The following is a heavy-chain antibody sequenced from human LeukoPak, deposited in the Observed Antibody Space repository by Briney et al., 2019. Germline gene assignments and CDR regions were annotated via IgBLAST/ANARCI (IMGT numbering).Heavy chain of an antibody. J-gene: IGHJ6*02. CDR3: AKDSGYSYGLYYYYGMGV. CDR2: ISYDGSNK. Sequence: GGSLRLSCAASGFTFSSYGMHWVRQAPGKGLEWVAVISYDGSNKYYADSVKGRFTISRDNSKNTLYLQMNSLRAEDTAVYYCAKDSGYSYGLYYYYGMGVWGQGTTVTVSS. D-gene: IGHD5-18*01. V-gene: IGHV3-30*18. CDR1: GFTFSSYG.